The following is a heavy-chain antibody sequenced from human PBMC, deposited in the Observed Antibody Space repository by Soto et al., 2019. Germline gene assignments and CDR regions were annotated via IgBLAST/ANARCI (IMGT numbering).Heavy chain of an antibody. Sequence: QVQLVESGGGVVQPGRSLRLSCAASGFPFSSYGMHWVREAPGKGLEWVAVISYDGSNKYYADSVKGRFTISRDNSASTLYLQMNSLSPEDRALYYCVGGQYYFDYRGQGTLVTVSP. CDR2: ISYDGSNK. V-gene: IGHV3-30*03. CDR1: GFPFSSYG. J-gene: IGHJ4*02. CDR3: VGGQYYFDY. D-gene: IGHD3-10*01.